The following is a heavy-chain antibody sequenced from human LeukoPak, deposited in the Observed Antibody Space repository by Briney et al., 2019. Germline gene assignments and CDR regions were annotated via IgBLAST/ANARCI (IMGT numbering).Heavy chain of an antibody. Sequence: SETLSLTCTVSNGSVSPYYWSWIRQPAGQGLEWIGRIYITGSTTYSPSLKSRVTMSKDTSKNQFSLNLSSVTAADTAVYFCARGSRRSYFDYWGPGALVLVSS. J-gene: IGHJ4*02. V-gene: IGHV4-4*07. CDR1: NGSVSPYY. CDR2: IYITGST. CDR3: ARGSRRSYFDY.